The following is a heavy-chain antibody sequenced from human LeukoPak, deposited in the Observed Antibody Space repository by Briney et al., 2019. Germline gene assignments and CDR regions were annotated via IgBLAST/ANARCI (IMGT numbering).Heavy chain of an antibody. Sequence: SETLSLTCTVSGGSVSSSDYYWGWIRQPPGKGPEWIASIYYSGSTYHNPSLESRVTISIDTSKSQFSLKLSSVTAADTAIYYCARDRRVAVAAFDYWGQGTLVTVSS. CDR3: ARDRRVAVAAFDY. D-gene: IGHD6-19*01. V-gene: IGHV4-39*07. CDR1: GGSVSSSDYY. J-gene: IGHJ4*02. CDR2: IYYSGST.